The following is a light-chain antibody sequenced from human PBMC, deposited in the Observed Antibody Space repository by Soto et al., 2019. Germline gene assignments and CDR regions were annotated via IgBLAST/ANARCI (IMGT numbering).Light chain of an antibody. V-gene: IGKV3-15*01. CDR3: QQYNNWSSIT. CDR1: QSVSSN. Sequence: ETVMTQSPATLSVSPGEGATLSWRASQSVSSNLAWYQQIPGQAPTLLIYDTSTRATGIPARFSGSGSGTEFTLTISSLQSEDFAVYYCQQYNNWSSITFGQGTRLEIK. J-gene: IGKJ5*01. CDR2: DTS.